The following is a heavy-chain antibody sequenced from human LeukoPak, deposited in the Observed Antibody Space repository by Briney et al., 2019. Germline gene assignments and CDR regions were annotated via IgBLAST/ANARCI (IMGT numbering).Heavy chain of an antibody. D-gene: IGHD5-18*01. Sequence: TLAIAARSISKGGCYRSSLRQHPKKGLEWIGYIYYSGSTYYNPSLKSRVTISVDTSKNQFSLKLSSVTAADTAVYYCARRAMVTEFDNWGQGTLVTVSS. CDR3: ARRAMVTEFDN. CDR2: IYYSGST. V-gene: IGHV4-31*11. J-gene: IGHJ4*02. CDR1: ARSISKGGCY.